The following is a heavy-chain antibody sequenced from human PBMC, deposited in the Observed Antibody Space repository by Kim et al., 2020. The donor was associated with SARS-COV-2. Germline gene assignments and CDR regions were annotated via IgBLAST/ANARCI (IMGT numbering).Heavy chain of an antibody. CDR3: ARGGYSGYDGGFDS. D-gene: IGHD5-12*01. Sequence: SQKFQGRVTITRDTSASTAYMGLRSLRSEDTAVYYCARGGYSGYDGGFDSWGQGTLVTVSS. V-gene: IGHV1-3*01. J-gene: IGHJ4*02.